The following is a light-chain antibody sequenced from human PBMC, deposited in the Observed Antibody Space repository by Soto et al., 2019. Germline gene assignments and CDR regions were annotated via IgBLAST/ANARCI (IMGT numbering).Light chain of an antibody. CDR2: EVN. J-gene: IGLJ2*01. V-gene: IGLV2-8*01. CDR3: SSYAGSNNVI. CDR1: SSDVGGYDY. Sequence: SALTQPPSASGSPGQSITISCTGTSSDVGGYDYVSWYQQHPGKAPKLMIYEVNKRPSGVPDRFSGSKSGNTASLTVSGLQAEDEAEYFCSSYAGSNNVIFGGGTKLTVL.